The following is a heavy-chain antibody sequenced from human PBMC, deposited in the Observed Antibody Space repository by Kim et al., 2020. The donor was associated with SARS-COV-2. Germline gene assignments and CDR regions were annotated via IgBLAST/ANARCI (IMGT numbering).Heavy chain of an antibody. D-gene: IGHD2-15*01. CDR2: INPSGGST. J-gene: IGHJ2*01. CDR1: GYTFTSYY. CDR3: AREAVVVVAATQSPRWYFDL. Sequence: ASVKVSCKASGYTFTSYYMHWVRQAPGQGLEWMGIINPSGGSTSYAQKFQGRVTMTRDTSTSTVYMELSSLRSEDTAVYYCAREAVVVVAATQSPRWYFDLWGRGTLVTVSS. V-gene: IGHV1-46*01.